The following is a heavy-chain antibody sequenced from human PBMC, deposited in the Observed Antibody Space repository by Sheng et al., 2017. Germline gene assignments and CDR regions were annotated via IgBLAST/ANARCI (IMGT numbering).Heavy chain of an antibody. D-gene: IGHD6-13*01. CDR2: ISAYNGNT. Sequence: QVQLVQSGAEVKKPGASVKVSCKASGYTFTSYGISWVRQAPGQGLEWMGWISAYNGNTNYAQKLQGRVTMTTDTSTSTAYMELRSLRSDDTAVYYCAREYSSSWGEPGAAYYYYYGMDVWGQGTTVTVSS. CDR3: AREYSSSWGEPGAAYYYYYGMDV. V-gene: IGHV1-18*01. J-gene: IGHJ6*02. CDR1: GYTFTSYG.